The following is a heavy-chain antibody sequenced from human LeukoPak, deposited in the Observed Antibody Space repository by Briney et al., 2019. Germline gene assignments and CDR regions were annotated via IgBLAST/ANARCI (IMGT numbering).Heavy chain of an antibody. D-gene: IGHD5-12*01. V-gene: IGHV3-7*01. J-gene: IGHJ6*03. CDR1: GFTFSSYW. CDR3: ARDKAIVATIGYYYYYYMDV. CDR2: IKQDGSEK. Sequence: GGSLRLSCAGSGFTFSSYWMSWVRQAPGKGLEWVANIKQDGSEKYYVDSVKGRFTISRDNAKNSLYLQMNSLRAEDTAVYYCARDKAIVATIGYYYYYYMDVWGKGTTVTVSS.